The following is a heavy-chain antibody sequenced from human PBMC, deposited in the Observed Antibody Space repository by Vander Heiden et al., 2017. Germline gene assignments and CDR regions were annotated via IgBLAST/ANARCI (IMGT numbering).Heavy chain of an antibody. J-gene: IGHJ4*02. CDR3: ARWRYYDSLTGYYNYYFDY. V-gene: IGHV3-11*01. D-gene: IGHD3-9*01. CDR2: ISGSGSLI. CDR1: GFIFSNSY. Sequence: QVQLVESGGGLVKPGGSLRLSCATSGFIFSNSYMSWIRQAPGKGLEWVSYISGSGSLIYDADSVKGRFAISRDNAKNSVYLEINSLRPEDTAVYFCARWRYYDSLTGYYNYYFDYWGQGTLVTVSP.